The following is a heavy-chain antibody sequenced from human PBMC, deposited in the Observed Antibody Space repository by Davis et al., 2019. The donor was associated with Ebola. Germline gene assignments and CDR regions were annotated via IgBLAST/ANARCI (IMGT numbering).Heavy chain of an antibody. CDR2: IDWDDDK. CDR1: GGSITNNYW. CDR3: ARIRWGSSSWYGFDY. D-gene: IGHD6-13*01. Sequence: LRLSCTVSGGSITNNYWTWIRQPPGKALEWLALIDWDDDKYYSTSLKTRLTISKDTSKNQVVLTMTNMDPVDTATYYCARIRWGSSSWYGFDYWGQGTLVTVSS. J-gene: IGHJ4*02. V-gene: IGHV2-70*01.